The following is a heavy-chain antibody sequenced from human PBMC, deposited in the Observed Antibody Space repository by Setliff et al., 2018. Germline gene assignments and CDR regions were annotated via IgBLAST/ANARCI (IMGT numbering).Heavy chain of an antibody. D-gene: IGHD3-3*01. CDR3: ARGIPAYDFWSGYYIGYYYYMDV. CDR2: ISAYNGNT. J-gene: IGHJ6*03. CDR1: GYTFTSYG. Sequence: ASVKVSCKASGYTFTSYGISWVRQAPGQGLEWMGWISAYNGNTNYAQKLQGRVTMTTDTSTSTAYMELRSLRSDDTAVYYCARGIPAYDFWSGYYIGYYYYMDVWGKGTTVTSP. V-gene: IGHV1-18*01.